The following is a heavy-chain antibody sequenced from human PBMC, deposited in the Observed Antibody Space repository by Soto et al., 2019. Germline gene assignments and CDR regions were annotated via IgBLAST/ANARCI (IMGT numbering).Heavy chain of an antibody. V-gene: IGHV4-31*03. CDR3: ARAGLGVVVPAKRFDY. Sequence: QVQLQESGPGLVKPSQTLSLTCTVSGGSISSGGYYWSWIRQHPGKGLEWIGYIYYSGSTYYNPSLKIRVTISVDTSKNQFSLKLSSVTAADTAVYYCARAGLGVVVPAKRFDYWGQGTLVTVSS. CDR1: GGSISSGGYY. CDR2: IYYSGST. D-gene: IGHD2-2*01. J-gene: IGHJ4*02.